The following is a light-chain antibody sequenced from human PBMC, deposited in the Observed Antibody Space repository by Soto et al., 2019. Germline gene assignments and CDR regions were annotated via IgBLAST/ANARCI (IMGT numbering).Light chain of an antibody. Sequence: QSALTQPRSASGSPGQSITISCTGTSSDVGGYNYVSWYQQHPAKAPKLIIFDVSKRPSGVPNRFSGSKSGNTASLTVSGLQAEDEADYYCSSYAGSNNPYVFGTGTKLTVL. CDR3: SSYAGSNNPYV. CDR1: SSDVGGYNY. J-gene: IGLJ1*01. V-gene: IGLV2-8*01. CDR2: DVS.